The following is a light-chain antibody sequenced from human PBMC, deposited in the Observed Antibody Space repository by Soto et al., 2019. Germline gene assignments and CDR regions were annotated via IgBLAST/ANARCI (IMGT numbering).Light chain of an antibody. J-gene: IGLJ1*01. V-gene: IGLV1-44*01. CDR3: AAWDDTVDNYV. Sequence: QSALTQSLSTSGTPGQRVTISCSGSFSNIGSNSVSWYQHLPGTAPKLLISYNKKRPSGVPDRFSGSKSGTSASLAISGLHSEDEADYYCAAWDDTVDNYVFGTGTKVTVL. CDR1: FSNIGSNS. CDR2: YNK.